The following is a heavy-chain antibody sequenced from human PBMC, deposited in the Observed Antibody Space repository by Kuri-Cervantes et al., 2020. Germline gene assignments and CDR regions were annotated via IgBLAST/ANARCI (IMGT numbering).Heavy chain of an antibody. D-gene: IGHD6-13*01. Sequence: GGSLRLSCAASGFTFSSYGMHWVRQAPGKGLEWVAVISYDGSNKYYADSVKGRFTISRDNSKNTLYLQMNSLRAEDTAVYYCARESVAAGSGYYYMDVWGKGTTVTVSS. V-gene: IGHV3-30*03. CDR3: ARESVAAGSGYYYMDV. CDR2: ISYDGSNK. J-gene: IGHJ6*03. CDR1: GFTFSSYG.